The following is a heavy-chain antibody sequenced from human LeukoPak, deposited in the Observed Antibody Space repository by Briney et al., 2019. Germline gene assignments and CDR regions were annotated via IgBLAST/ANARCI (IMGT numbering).Heavy chain of an antibody. J-gene: IGHJ4*02. Sequence: GGSLRLSCIASGFTFSIYGMHWVRQAPGKGLERVAFIRYDGSNKYYADSVKGRFTISRDNSKNTLYLQMNSLRVEDTAVYYCAKEKKYYYDGSGYPGYDYWGQGTLVTVSS. CDR3: AKEKKYYYDGSGYPGYDY. CDR1: GFTFSIYG. D-gene: IGHD3-22*01. CDR2: IRYDGSNK. V-gene: IGHV3-30*02.